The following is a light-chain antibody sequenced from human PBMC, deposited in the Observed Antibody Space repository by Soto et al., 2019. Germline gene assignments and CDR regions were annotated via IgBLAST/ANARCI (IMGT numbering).Light chain of an antibody. CDR2: KNN. CDR3: ATWDDSLSGPGV. J-gene: IGLJ2*01. V-gene: IGLV1-47*01. Sequence: QSVLTQPPSASGTPGQRVTISCSGGSSNIGRHYVYWYQQLPGTAPRLLIYKNNQRPSGVPDRFSGSKSGTSASLAISGLRSEDEADYYCATWDDSLSGPGVFGGGTKVTVL. CDR1: SSNIGRHY.